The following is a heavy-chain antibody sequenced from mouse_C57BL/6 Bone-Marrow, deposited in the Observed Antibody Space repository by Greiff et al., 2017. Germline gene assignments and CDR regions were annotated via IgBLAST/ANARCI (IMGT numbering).Heavy chain of an antibody. J-gene: IGHJ4*01. Sequence: EVQLQESGGGLVKPGGSLKLSCAASGFTFSDYGMHWVRQAPEKGLEWVAYISSGSSTIYYADTVKGRFTISRDNAKNTLFLQLTSLRSEDTATYYCARSYYSNLYAMDYWGQGTSVTVSS. CDR3: ARSYYSNLYAMDY. V-gene: IGHV5-17*01. D-gene: IGHD2-5*01. CDR1: GFTFSDYG. CDR2: ISSGSSTI.